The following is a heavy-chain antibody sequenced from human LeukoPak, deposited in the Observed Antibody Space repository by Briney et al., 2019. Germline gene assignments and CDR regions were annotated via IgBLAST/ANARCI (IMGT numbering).Heavy chain of an antibody. Sequence: GGSLRLSCAASGFTFSDYYMSWIRQAPGKGLEWVSYISSSVRTIYYAGSVKGRFTISRDNPKNTLYLQMNSLRAEDTAVYFCAKRGVVIRVILVGFHKEANYFDSWGQGVLVTVSS. D-gene: IGHD3-22*01. CDR3: AKRGVVIRVILVGFHKEANYFDS. CDR2: ISSSVRTI. J-gene: IGHJ4*02. CDR1: GFTFSDYY. V-gene: IGHV3-11*01.